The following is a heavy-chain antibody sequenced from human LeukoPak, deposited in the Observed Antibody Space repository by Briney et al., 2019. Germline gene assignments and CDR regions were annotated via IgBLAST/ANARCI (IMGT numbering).Heavy chain of an antibody. CDR1: GGSISSYY. V-gene: IGHV4-59*08. D-gene: IGHD1-26*01. CDR2: IYYSGNT. J-gene: IGHJ6*02. CDR3: ARHPTIVGAADYYGMDV. Sequence: PSETPSLTCSVSGGSISSYYWSWIRQPPGKGLEWIGYIYYSGNTNCNPSLKSRVTISVDTSKNQFSLKLSSVTATDTAVYYCARHPTIVGAADYYGMDVWGQGTTVTVSS.